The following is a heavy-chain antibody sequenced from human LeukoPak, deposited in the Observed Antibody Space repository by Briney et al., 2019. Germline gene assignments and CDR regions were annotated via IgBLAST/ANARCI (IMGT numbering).Heavy chain of an antibody. CDR2: IRYDGSNK. Sequence: PGGSLRLSCAASGFTFSSYGMHWVRQAPGKGLEWVAFIRYDGSNKYYADSVKGRFTISRDNSKNTLYLQMNSLRAEDTAVYYCAKEGQTGYYGSGSFPDYFDYWGQGTLVTVSS. V-gene: IGHV3-30*02. CDR1: GFTFSSYG. J-gene: IGHJ4*02. CDR3: AKEGQTGYYGSGSFPDYFDY. D-gene: IGHD3-10*01.